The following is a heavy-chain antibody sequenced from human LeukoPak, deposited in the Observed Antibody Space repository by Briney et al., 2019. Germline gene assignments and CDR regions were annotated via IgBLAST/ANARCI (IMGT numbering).Heavy chain of an antibody. CDR2: ISSSGDST. CDR3: ARESYDILTGYYKGLDY. D-gene: IGHD3-9*01. J-gene: IGHJ4*02. V-gene: IGHV3-23*01. CDR1: GFTFSNYA. Sequence: GGSPRLSCAASGFTFSNYAMSWVRQAPGKGLEWVSTISSSGDSTYLADSVKGRFTISRDNSKNTLYLQMNSLRAEDTAVYYCARESYDILTGYYKGLDYWGQGTLVTVSS.